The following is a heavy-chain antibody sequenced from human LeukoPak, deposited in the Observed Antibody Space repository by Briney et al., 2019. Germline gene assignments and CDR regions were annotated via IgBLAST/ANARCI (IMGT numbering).Heavy chain of an antibody. CDR3: SRDVVRETLMYWFDP. Sequence: PSETLSLTCTVSGASINGYFWSWIRQSAGKGLEWIGRIYGSGSTNYNPSLQSRVTVSSDPSKNQFSLKLRSVTAADTAMYYCSRDVVRETLMYWFDPWGPGILVTVSS. CDR2: IYGSGST. D-gene: IGHD3-10*01. V-gene: IGHV4-4*07. CDR1: GASINGYF. J-gene: IGHJ5*02.